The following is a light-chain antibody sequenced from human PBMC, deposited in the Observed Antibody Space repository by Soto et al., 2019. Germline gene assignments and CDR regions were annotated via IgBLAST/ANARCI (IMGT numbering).Light chain of an antibody. Sequence: EIVMTQSPATLSVSPGERATLSCRASQSVSSNLAWYQQKPGQAPRLLIYGASTRATVIPAGFSGSGSGTEFTLTISSLQSEDFAVYYCQQYNNWPLTFGGGTKVDIK. J-gene: IGKJ4*01. CDR3: QQYNNWPLT. V-gene: IGKV3-15*01. CDR1: QSVSSN. CDR2: GAS.